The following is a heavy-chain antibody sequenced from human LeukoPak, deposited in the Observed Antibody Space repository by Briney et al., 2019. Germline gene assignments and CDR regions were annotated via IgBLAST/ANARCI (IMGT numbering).Heavy chain of an antibody. CDR2: INSDGSSI. CDR3: ARDHNWGSDY. Sequence: PGGSLGPSCAASGFTFSSHWMHWVRQAPGKGLVWVSRINSDGSSISYADSVKGRFTISRDNAKNTLYLQMNSLRGEDTAVYYCARDHNWGSDYWGQGTLVTVSS. V-gene: IGHV3-74*01. CDR1: GFTFSSHW. J-gene: IGHJ4*02. D-gene: IGHD7-27*01.